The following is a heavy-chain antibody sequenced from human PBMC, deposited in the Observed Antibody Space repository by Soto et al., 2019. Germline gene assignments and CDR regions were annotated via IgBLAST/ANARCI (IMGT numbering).Heavy chain of an antibody. CDR1: GFTFSSYS. CDR3: AREGAYYYYGMDV. Sequence: EVQLVESGGGLVQPGGSLRLSCAASGFTFSSYSMNWVRQAPGKGLEWVSYISSSSSTIYYADSVKGRFTISRDNAKNSLYLQMNSLRAEDTAVYYCAREGAYYYYGMDVWGHGTTVTVSS. J-gene: IGHJ6*02. CDR2: ISSSSSTI. D-gene: IGHD1-26*01. V-gene: IGHV3-48*01.